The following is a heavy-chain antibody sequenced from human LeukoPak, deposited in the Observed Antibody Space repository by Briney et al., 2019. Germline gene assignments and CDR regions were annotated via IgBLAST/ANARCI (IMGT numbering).Heavy chain of an antibody. V-gene: IGHV3-13*01. Sequence: GGSLRLSCAASGFTFSSFDMHWVRQPTGQGLEWVSTIGTASDTYYPGSVEGRFTLSRDNAKNSLYLQMNSLTAGDTAVYYCARGPPRGKYYYMDVWGKGTTDTVSS. CDR2: IGTASDT. D-gene: IGHD1-1*01. CDR1: GFTFSSFD. CDR3: ARGPPRGKYYYMDV. J-gene: IGHJ6*03.